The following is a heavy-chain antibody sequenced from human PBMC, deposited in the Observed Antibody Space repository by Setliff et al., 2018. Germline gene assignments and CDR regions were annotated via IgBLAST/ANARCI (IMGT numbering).Heavy chain of an antibody. CDR1: GQSFSDYY. CDR3: ARDRQYCSSPTCYSSYFYYYGMDV. V-gene: IGHV4-34*01. Sequence: PSETLSLTCAIYGQSFSDYYWSWVRQPPGKGLEWIGEIYHSGSTNYNPSLKSRVTISGDTPKNQFSLKLSSVTAADTAVYYCARDRQYCSSPTCYSSYFYYYGMDVWGQGTTVTVSS. CDR2: IYHSGST. D-gene: IGHD2-2*02. J-gene: IGHJ6*02.